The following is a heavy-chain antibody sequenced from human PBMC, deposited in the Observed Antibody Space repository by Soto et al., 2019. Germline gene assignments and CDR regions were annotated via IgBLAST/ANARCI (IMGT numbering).Heavy chain of an antibody. CDR2: ISGSGGST. CDR1: GVTFSRYA. CDR3: AKAEDIVVVPAAFDY. D-gene: IGHD2-2*01. J-gene: IGHJ4*02. Sequence: EVQLLESGGGLVQPGGSLRLSCAASGVTFSRYAMSWVRQAPGKGLEWVSAISGSGGSTYYADSVKGRFTISRDNSKNTLYLQMNSLRAEDTAVYYCAKAEDIVVVPAAFDYWGQGTLVTVSA. V-gene: IGHV3-23*01.